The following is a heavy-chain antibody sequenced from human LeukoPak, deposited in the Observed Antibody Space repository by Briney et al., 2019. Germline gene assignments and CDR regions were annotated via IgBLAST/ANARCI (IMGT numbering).Heavy chain of an antibody. J-gene: IGHJ4*02. CDR3: ARAGGYASSWAY. Sequence: GGSLRLSCAASGFTFSSYWMSWVRQAPGKGLEWVANIKQDGSEKNYVESVKGRFTISRDNAKNSLDLQMNSLRGEDTAVYYCARAGGYASSWAYWGQGTLVTVSS. D-gene: IGHD5-12*01. CDR2: IKQDGSEK. CDR1: GFTFSSYW. V-gene: IGHV3-7*01.